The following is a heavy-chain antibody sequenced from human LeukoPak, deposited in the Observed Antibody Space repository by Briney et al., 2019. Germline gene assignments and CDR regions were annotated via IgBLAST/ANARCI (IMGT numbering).Heavy chain of an antibody. CDR3: ARDEEGGSYPLDY. V-gene: IGHV3-20*04. CDR1: GFTFNSYS. J-gene: IGHJ4*02. CDR2: INWNGGST. D-gene: IGHD1-26*01. Sequence: GGSLRLSCAASGFTFNSYSMNWVRQAPGKGLEWVSGINWNGGSTAYADSVKGRFTISRDNAKNSLYLQMNSLRAEDTALYYCARDEEGGSYPLDYWGQGTLVTVSS.